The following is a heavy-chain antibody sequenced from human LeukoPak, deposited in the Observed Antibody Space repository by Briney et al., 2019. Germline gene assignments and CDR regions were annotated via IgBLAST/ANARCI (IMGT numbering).Heavy chain of an antibody. CDR3: ARDFSPSGEGYYYYMDV. CDR1: GYTFTGYY. D-gene: IGHD4-17*01. Sequence: ASVKVSCKASGYTFTGYYMYWVRQAPGQGLEWMGWINPNSGGTNYAQKFQGRVTMTRDTSISTAYMELSRLRSDDTAVYYCARDFSPSGEGYYYYMDVWGKGTTVTVSS. V-gene: IGHV1-2*02. CDR2: INPNSGGT. J-gene: IGHJ6*03.